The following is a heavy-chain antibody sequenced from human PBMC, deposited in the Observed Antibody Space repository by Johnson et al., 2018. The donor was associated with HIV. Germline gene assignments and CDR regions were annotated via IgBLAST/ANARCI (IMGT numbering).Heavy chain of an antibody. CDR2: INSDWSST. D-gene: IGHD6-19*01. V-gene: IGHV3-NL1*01. CDR1: GFTFSSYA. CDR3: AKGGSGTTRSRAQKGAFDI. Sequence: QMQLVESGGGVVQPGGSLRLSCAASGFTFSSYAMHWVRQAPGKGLEWVSRINSDWSSTSYADSVKGRFTISRDDSNNTLYLQMNSLNIEDTAVYYCAKGGSGTTRSRAQKGAFDIWGQGTMVTVSS. J-gene: IGHJ3*02.